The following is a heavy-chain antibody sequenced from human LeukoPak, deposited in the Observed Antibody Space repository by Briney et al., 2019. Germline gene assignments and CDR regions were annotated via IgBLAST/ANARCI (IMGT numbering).Heavy chain of an antibody. J-gene: IGHJ4*02. Sequence: SETLSLTCAVSGGSFSGYYWSWIRQPPGKGLEWIGEINHSGSTNYNPSLKSRVTISVDTSKNQFSLKLSSVTAADTAVYYCASWLIISSWYYFDYWGQGTLVTVSS. D-gene: IGHD6-13*01. CDR1: GGSFSGYY. V-gene: IGHV4-34*01. CDR3: ASWLIISSWYYFDY. CDR2: INHSGST.